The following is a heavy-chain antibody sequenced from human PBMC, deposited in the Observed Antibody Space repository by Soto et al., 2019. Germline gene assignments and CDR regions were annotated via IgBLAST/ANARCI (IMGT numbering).Heavy chain of an antibody. D-gene: IGHD6-19*01. CDR1: GFSLNTCW. Sequence: GESLKISCEGSGFSLNTCWIAWVRQMPGRGLEWMGAIFPGDSDTRYSPSFEGQVNISADRSSSTAFLHWNSLKVSDTAVYFCARQGLPYRSSGYYYRMDVWGRGTTVTVSS. V-gene: IGHV5-51*01. CDR3: ARQGLPYRSSGYYYRMDV. J-gene: IGHJ6*02. CDR2: IFPGDSDT.